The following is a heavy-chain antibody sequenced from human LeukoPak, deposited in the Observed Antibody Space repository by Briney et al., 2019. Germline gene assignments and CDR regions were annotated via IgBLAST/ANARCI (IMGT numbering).Heavy chain of an antibody. J-gene: IGHJ5*02. CDR3: ARRGRYCSGGSCYRWFDP. D-gene: IGHD2-15*01. CDR2: INHSGST. Sequence: GSLRLSCAASGFTFSTYAMSWIRQPPGKGLEWIGEINHSGSTNYNPSLKSRVTISVDTSKNQFSLKLSSVTAADTAVYYCARRGRYCSGGSCYRWFDPWGQGTLVTVSS. V-gene: IGHV4-34*01. CDR1: GFTFSTYA.